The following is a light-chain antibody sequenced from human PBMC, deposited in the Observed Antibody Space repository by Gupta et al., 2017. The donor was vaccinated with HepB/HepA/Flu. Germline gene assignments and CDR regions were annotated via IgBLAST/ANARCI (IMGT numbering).Light chain of an antibody. CDR3: QQDDSTPLT. V-gene: IGKV4-1*01. CDR2: WAS. Sequence: DIVMTQPPDSLAVSLGERATINCKSSQSVLYSSNNKNYLAWYQQKLGQPPKLLIYWASTRESGVPDRFSGSGSGTDFTLTISNVQAEDVAVYYCQQDDSTPLTFGGGTKVEIK. J-gene: IGKJ4*01. CDR1: QSVLYSSNNKNY.